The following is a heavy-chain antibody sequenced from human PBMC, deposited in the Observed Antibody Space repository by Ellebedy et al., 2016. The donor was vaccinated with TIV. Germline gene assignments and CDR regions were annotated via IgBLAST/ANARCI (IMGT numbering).Heavy chain of an antibody. CDR2: ISSSSSYI. Sequence: GESLKISXAASGFTFSSYSMNWVRQAPGKGLEWVSSISSSSSYIYYADSVKGRFTISRDNAKNSLYLQMNSLRAEDTAVYYCARVQAGGYYSDYWGQGTLVTVSS. V-gene: IGHV3-21*01. J-gene: IGHJ4*02. D-gene: IGHD3-22*01. CDR1: GFTFSSYS. CDR3: ARVQAGGYYSDY.